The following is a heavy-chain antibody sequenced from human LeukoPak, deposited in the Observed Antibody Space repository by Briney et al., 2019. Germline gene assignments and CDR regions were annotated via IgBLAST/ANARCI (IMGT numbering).Heavy chain of an antibody. V-gene: IGHV3-23*01. J-gene: IGHJ4*02. CDR1: GFTFSSYA. CDR2: ISGSGGST. CDR3: AKVPAAYCGGDCYYDY. Sequence: GGSLRLSCAASGFTFSSYAMSWVRQAPGKGREWGSAISGSGGSTYYADSVKGRFTISRDNSKNTLYLQMNSLRAEDTAVYYCAKVPAAYCGGDCYYDYWGQGTLVTVSS. D-gene: IGHD2-21*02.